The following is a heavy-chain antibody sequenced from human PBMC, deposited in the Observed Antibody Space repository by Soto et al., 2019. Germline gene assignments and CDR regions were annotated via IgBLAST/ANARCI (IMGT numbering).Heavy chain of an antibody. J-gene: IGHJ4*02. D-gene: IGHD7-27*01. V-gene: IGHV3-30-3*01. Sequence: GGSLRLSCAASGFTFTIYAMSWVRQAPGKGPEWVALISYDGTNKFYADPVKGRFTISRDNSKSTLYLQVDSLRPEDAAVYYCARDPKTSGGQHWAFNYFDSWGQGTLVTVSS. CDR2: ISYDGTNK. CDR1: GFTFTIYA. CDR3: ARDPKTSGGQHWAFNYFDS.